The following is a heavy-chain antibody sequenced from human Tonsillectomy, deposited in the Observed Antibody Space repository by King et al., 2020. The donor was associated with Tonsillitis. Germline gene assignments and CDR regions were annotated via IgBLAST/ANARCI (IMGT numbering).Heavy chain of an antibody. CDR2: ISWNSGSI. D-gene: IGHD2-15*01. V-gene: IGHV3-9*01. Sequence: VQLVQSGGGLVQPGRSLRLSCAASGFTFDDYAMHWVRHAPGKGLEWVSGISWNSGSIGYADSVKGRFTISRDNAKNSLYLQMNSLRADDTALYYCAKAKGGTVVATIRTYAFDIWGQGTMVTVSS. CDR3: AKAKGGTVVATIRTYAFDI. CDR1: GFTFDDYA. J-gene: IGHJ3*02.